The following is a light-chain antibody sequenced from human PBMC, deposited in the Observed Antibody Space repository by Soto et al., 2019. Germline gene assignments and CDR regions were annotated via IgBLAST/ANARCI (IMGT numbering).Light chain of an antibody. CDR2: AAS. V-gene: IGKV1-27*01. Sequence: DIQMTQSPSSLSASVGDIVTMTCRASQGISNNLAWYQQKPGKVPKLLIYAASTLQSGVPSRFSGSGSGTDFTLTISSLQPEDVATYYCQKYNSVPITFGQGTRLEIQ. CDR3: QKYNSVPIT. J-gene: IGKJ5*01. CDR1: QGISNN.